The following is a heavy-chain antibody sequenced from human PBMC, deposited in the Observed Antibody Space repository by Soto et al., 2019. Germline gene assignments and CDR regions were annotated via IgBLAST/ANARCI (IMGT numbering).Heavy chain of an antibody. CDR2: INHSGST. V-gene: IGHV4-34*01. CDR3: ARTLELGGPADY. CDR1: GGSFSGYY. D-gene: IGHD1-7*01. J-gene: IGHJ4*02. Sequence: PSETLSLTCAVYGGSFSGYYWSWIRQPPGKGLEWIGEINHSGSTNYNPSLKSRVTISVDTSKNQFSLKLSSVTAADTAVYYCARTLELGGPADYWGQGTLVTVAS.